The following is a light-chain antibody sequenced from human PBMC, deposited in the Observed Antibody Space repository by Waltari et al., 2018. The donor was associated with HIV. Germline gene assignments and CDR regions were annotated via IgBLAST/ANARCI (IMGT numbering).Light chain of an antibody. V-gene: IGLV1-51*01. J-gene: IGLJ3*02. CDR2: DSN. Sequence: QSVLTQPPSVSAAPGQKVTISCSGSSSNIGNNYVSWYQQLPGTAPKLLIYDSNKRPAGMPDRYSASKSETSATLGITGLQTGDEADYYCGTWDSSLSAGVFGGGTKLTVL. CDR1: SSNIGNNY. CDR3: GTWDSSLSAGV.